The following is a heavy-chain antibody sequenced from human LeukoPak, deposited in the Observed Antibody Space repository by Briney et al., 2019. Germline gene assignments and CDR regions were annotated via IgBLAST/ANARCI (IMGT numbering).Heavy chain of an antibody. Sequence: PGRSLRLSCAASGFTFSSYGMHWVRQAPGKGLEWVAVIWYDGSNKYYADSVKGRFTISRDNSKNTLYLQMNSLRAEDTAVYYCARGRGEYYYDSSGYYYDPGFDYWGQGTLVTVSS. CDR1: GFTFSSYG. D-gene: IGHD3-22*01. CDR3: ARGRGEYYYDSSGYYYDPGFDY. CDR2: IWYDGSNK. J-gene: IGHJ4*02. V-gene: IGHV3-33*01.